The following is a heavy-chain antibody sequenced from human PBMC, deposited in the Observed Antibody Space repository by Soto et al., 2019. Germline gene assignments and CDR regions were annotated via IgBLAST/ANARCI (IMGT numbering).Heavy chain of an antibody. CDR1: GGSISSSSYY. V-gene: IGHV4-39*01. J-gene: IGHJ5*02. D-gene: IGHD6-19*01. CDR2: IYYSGST. Sequence: QLQLQESGPGLVKPSETLSLTCTVSGGSISSSSYYWGWIRQPPGKGLEWIGSIYYSGSTYYNPSLKSRVTISVDTSKNQFSLKLSSVTAADTAVYYCARPLRSGWLVLGSDSGWFDPWGQGTLVTVSS. CDR3: ARPLRSGWLVLGSDSGWFDP.